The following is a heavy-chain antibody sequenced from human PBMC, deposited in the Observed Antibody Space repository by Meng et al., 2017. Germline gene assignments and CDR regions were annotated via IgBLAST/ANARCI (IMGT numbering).Heavy chain of an antibody. CDR3: ARAIAVSGTGRFDY. D-gene: IGHD6-19*01. CDR2: INAGNSDT. CDR1: GYTFTTYA. J-gene: IGHJ4*02. V-gene: IGHV1-3*01. Sequence: QVQLVQSGAEVKKPGASVKVSCKASGYTFTTYAIHWVRQAPGQRLEWMGWINAGNSDTKYSQKLQGRVTITRDTSASTVYMEVNSLRSEDTGVYYCARAIAVSGTGRFDYWGQGTLVTVSS.